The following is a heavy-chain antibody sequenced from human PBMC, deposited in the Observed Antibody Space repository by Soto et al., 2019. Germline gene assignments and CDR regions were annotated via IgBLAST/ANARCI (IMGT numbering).Heavy chain of an antibody. J-gene: IGHJ4*02. CDR1: GFTFSSYA. V-gene: IGHV1-69*06. CDR3: VSPETASGFDY. Sequence: QVQLVESGGGVVQPGRSLRLSCAASGFTFSSYAISWVRQAPGQGLEWMGGIIPIFGTANYAQKFQGRVTITADKSTSTAYMELSSLRSEDTAVYYCVSPETASGFDYWGQGTLVTVSS. CDR2: IIPIFGTA. D-gene: IGHD2-21*02.